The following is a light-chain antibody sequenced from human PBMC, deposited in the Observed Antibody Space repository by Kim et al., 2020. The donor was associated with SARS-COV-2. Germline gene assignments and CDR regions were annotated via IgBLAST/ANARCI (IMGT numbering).Light chain of an antibody. J-gene: IGKJ1*01. Sequence: SPGERATSSCTARQSVSSSYLAWYQQNPGQAPSLLIYGASSMATGIPDRFSGSGSGTDFTLTISRLEPEDFAVYYCQQYGSSSWTFGQGTKVEIK. CDR3: QQYGSSSWT. CDR1: QSVSSSY. V-gene: IGKV3-20*01. CDR2: GAS.